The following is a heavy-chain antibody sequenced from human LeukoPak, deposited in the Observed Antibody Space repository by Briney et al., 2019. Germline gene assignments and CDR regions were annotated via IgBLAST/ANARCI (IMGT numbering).Heavy chain of an antibody. D-gene: IGHD6-13*01. Sequence: PSETLSLTCAVYGGSFSGYYWSWIRQPPGKGLEWIGEINHSGSTNYNPSLKSRVTISVDTSKNQFSLKLSSVTAADTAVYYCARGIRGWGTSWYGDWGQGTLVTVSS. J-gene: IGHJ4*02. CDR2: INHSGST. V-gene: IGHV4-34*01. CDR1: GGSFSGYY. CDR3: ARGIRGWGTSWYGD.